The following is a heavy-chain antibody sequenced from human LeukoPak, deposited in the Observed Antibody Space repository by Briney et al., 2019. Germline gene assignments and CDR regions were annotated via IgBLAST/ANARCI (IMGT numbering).Heavy chain of an antibody. CDR1: GFTFSSYA. Sequence: SGGSLRLSCAASGFTFSSYAMSWVRQAPGKGLEWVSAISGSGGSTYYADSVKGRFTISRDNSKNTLYLQMNSLRAEDTAIYYCAKDLAIIVVVTLDYWGQGTLVTVSS. CDR2: ISGSGGST. V-gene: IGHV3-23*01. CDR3: AKDLAIIVVVTLDY. J-gene: IGHJ4*02. D-gene: IGHD2-21*02.